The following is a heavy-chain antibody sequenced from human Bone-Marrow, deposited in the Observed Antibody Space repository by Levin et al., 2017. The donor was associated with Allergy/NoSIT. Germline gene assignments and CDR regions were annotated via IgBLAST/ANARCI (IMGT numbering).Heavy chain of an antibody. CDR2: ISISGNHI. J-gene: IGHJ4*02. D-gene: IGHD2-15*01. Sequence: GGSLRLSCAASGFTFSNYNMHWVRQAPGKGLEWVSSISISGNHIYYVDSVKGRFTVSRDNAKNSLYLQMNDLGAEDTAVYFCARDPMTCSGGSCYHFDHWDQGTLVTVSS. CDR3: ARDPMTCSGGSCYHFDH. CDR1: GFTFSNYN. V-gene: IGHV3-21*01.